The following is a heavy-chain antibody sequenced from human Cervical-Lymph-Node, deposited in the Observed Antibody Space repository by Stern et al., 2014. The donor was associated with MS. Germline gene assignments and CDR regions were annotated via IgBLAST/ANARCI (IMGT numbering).Heavy chain of an antibody. CDR2: IVVGSGNT. CDR1: GFTFTSSA. V-gene: IGHV1-58*01. J-gene: IGHJ4*02. CDR3: AATMVRGVLPDY. D-gene: IGHD3-10*01. Sequence: QMQLVQSGPEVKKPGTSVKVSCKASGFTFTSSAVQWVRQARGQRLEWIGWIVVGSGNTNYAQKFQERVTITRDMSTSTAYMELSSLRSEDTAAYYCAATMVRGVLPDYWGQGTLVTVSS.